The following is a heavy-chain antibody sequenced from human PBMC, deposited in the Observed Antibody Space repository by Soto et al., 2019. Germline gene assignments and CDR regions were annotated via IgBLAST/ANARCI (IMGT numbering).Heavy chain of an antibody. V-gene: IGHV1-69*06. D-gene: IGHD3-22*01. J-gene: IGHJ6*02. CDR3: ARDRLYDSSGYYYPNGYYYGMDV. CDR1: GGTFSSYA. Sequence: SVKVSCKASGGTFSSYAISWVRQAPGQGLEWMGGIIPIFGTANYAQKFQGRVTITADKSTSTAYMELSSLRSEDTAVYYCARDRLYDSSGYYYPNGYYYGMDVWGQGTTVTVSS. CDR2: IIPIFGTA.